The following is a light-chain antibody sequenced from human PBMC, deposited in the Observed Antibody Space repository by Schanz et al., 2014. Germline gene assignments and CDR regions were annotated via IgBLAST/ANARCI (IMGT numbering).Light chain of an antibody. CDR3: SSYVSSSAVL. J-gene: IGLJ2*01. CDR1: SSDVGGYNY. CDR2: DVS. Sequence: QSALTQPASVSGSPGQSITISCTGTSSDVGGYNYVSWYQHHPGKAPKLMIYDVSNQPSGVSDRCSGSKSGYTASLTVSGLQAEDEDDYYCSSYVSSSAVLFGGGTKLTVL. V-gene: IGLV2-14*03.